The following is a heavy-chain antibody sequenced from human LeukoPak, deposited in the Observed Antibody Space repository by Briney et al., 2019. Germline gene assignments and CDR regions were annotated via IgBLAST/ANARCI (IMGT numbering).Heavy chain of an antibody. Sequence: PSETLSLTCTVSGGSISSGSYYGSWIRQPAGKGLEWIGRIYTSGSTNYNPSLKSRVTISVDTSKNQFSLKLSSVTAADTAVYYCARDRITMVRGVIIAERYYYYMDVWGKGTTVTISS. CDR1: GGSISSGSYY. J-gene: IGHJ6*03. CDR2: IYTSGST. CDR3: ARDRITMVRGVIIAERYYYYMDV. V-gene: IGHV4-61*02. D-gene: IGHD3-10*01.